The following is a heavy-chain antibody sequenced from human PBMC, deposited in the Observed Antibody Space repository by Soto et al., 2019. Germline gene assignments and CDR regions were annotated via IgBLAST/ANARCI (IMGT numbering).Heavy chain of an antibody. CDR1: GDISPRYG. Sequence: QVQLVQYGPEVKKPGALVKVSCKDSGDISPRYGISWVLQAPGQGLDWLGWINSYNGVTNYAQRLQGRVTLTTDSSTSTPYREVRSLRFDYTAFSYCAGDHGNYGPFYQWGQGTLVTVSS. D-gene: IGHD4-17*01. CDR2: INSYNGVT. J-gene: IGHJ4*02. CDR3: AGDHGNYGPFYQ. V-gene: IGHV1-18*01.